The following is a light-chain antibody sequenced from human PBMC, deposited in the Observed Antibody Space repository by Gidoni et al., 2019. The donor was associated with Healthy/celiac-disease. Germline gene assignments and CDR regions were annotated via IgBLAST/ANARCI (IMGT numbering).Light chain of an antibody. V-gene: IGKV3-11*01. CDR3: QQRSNWPPG. CDR2: DAS. CDR1: QSVSSY. J-gene: IGKJ3*01. Sequence: EIELTQSPATLSLSPGERATLSCRASQSVSSYLAWYQQKPGQAPRLLIYDASNRATCIPARFSGSGSGTDFTLTISSLEPEDFAVYYCQQRSNWPPGFGPGTKVDIK.